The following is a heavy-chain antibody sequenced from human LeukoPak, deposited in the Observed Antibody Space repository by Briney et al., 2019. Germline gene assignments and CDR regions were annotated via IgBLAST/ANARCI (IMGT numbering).Heavy chain of an antibody. J-gene: IGHJ6*03. CDR3: ARLPVVPAAIIYYYYYYMDV. CDR1: GFTFSSYS. Sequence: QPGGSLRLSCAASGFTFSSYSMNWVRQAPGKGLEWVSYISSSSNTIYYADSVKGRFTISRDNAKKSLYQQMTSLRVEDTAVYYCARLPVVPAAIIYYYYYYMDVWGKGTTVTVSS. D-gene: IGHD2-2*01. CDR2: ISSSSNTI. V-gene: IGHV3-48*01.